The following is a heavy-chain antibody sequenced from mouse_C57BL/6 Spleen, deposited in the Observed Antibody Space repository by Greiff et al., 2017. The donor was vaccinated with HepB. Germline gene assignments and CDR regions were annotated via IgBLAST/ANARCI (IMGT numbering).Heavy chain of an antibody. CDR3: AREGDYYGSSYFDY. Sequence: EVQRVESGGGLVKPGGSLKLSCAASGFTFSSYAMSWVRQTPEKRLDWVATISDGGSYTYYPDNVKGRFTISRDNAKNNLYLQMSHLKSEDTAMYYCAREGDYYGSSYFDYWGQGTTLTVSS. CDR1: GFTFSSYA. V-gene: IGHV5-4*01. D-gene: IGHD1-1*01. CDR2: ISDGGSYT. J-gene: IGHJ2*01.